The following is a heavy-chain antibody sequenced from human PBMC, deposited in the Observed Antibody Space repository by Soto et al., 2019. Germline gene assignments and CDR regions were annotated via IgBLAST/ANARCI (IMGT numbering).Heavy chain of an antibody. CDR1: GFTVSSNY. V-gene: IGHV3-53*04. CDR2: IYSGGST. J-gene: IGHJ4*02. D-gene: IGHD1-26*01. Sequence: EVQLVESGGGLVQPGGSLRLSCAASGFTVSSNYMSWVRQAPGKGLEWVSVIYSGGSTYYADSVKGRFTISRHNSKTTLYLQMNSLRAEDTAVDYCARELGATTVGGFVDYWGQGTLVTVSS. CDR3: ARELGATTVGGFVDY.